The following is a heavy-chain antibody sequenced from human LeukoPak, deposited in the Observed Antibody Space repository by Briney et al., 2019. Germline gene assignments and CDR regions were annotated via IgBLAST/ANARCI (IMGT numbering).Heavy chain of an antibody. CDR2: IIPIFGTA. D-gene: IGHD6-6*01. Sequence: SVKVSCKASGGTFSSYAISWVRQAPGQGLEWMGGIIPIFGTANYAQKFQGRVTITTDESTSTAYMELSSLRSEDTAVYYCARSQGAALKFDYWAREPWSPSP. CDR1: GGTFSSYA. CDR3: ARSQGAALKFDY. J-gene: IGHJ4*02. V-gene: IGHV1-69*05.